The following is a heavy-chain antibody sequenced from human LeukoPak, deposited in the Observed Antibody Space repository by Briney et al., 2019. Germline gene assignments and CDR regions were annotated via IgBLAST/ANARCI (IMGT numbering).Heavy chain of an antibody. V-gene: IGHV7-4-1*02. CDR3: ARSNPGAPLDY. D-gene: IGHD1-26*01. Sequence: ASVKVSCKASGYTFTTYAIHWVRQAPGQGLEWMGWNNTDTRYPAYARGFTGRFVFSLDTSVSTAYLQISSLKAEDTAVYYCARSNPGAPLDYWGQGTLVTVSS. J-gene: IGHJ4*02. CDR2: NNTDTRYP. CDR1: GYTFTTYA.